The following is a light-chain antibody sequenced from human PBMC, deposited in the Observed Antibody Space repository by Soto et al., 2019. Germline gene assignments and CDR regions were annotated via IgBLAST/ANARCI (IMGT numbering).Light chain of an antibody. J-gene: IGKJ1*01. CDR2: SAS. V-gene: IGKV3-15*01. Sequence: EVVMTQSPATLSVSAGERATLSCRASQSIRTDLAWYQQKPGQAPSLLIFSASTRATGVPARFSGSGSGTEFTLTISSLQSEDFAVYYCQQYNKWPQWTFGQGTKVDIK. CDR3: QQYNKWPQWT. CDR1: QSIRTD.